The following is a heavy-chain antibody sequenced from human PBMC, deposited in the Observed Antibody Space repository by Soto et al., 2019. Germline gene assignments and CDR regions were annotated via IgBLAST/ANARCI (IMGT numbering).Heavy chain of an antibody. J-gene: IGHJ6*02. CDR2: ISYDGSKK. CDR3: STGVEILVVITVSMVEYGMDV. D-gene: IGHD3-22*01. Sequence: GGSLRLSCAASGFTFNTYTIHWVRQAPCKGLEWVAVISYDGSKKYYANSVKRRFTISRDNSKNALYLQMNSLRTEDTAVYYCSTGVEILVVITVSMVEYGMDVCGRGTTITVCS. V-gene: IGHV3-30-3*01. CDR1: GFTFNTYT.